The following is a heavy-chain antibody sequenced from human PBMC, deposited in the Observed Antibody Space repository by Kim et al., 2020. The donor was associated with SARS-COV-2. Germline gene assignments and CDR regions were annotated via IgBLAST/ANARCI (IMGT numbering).Heavy chain of an antibody. V-gene: IGHV3-48*02. J-gene: IGHJ4*01. D-gene: IGHD1-26*01. CDR1: EFKFESYS. CDR2: ISGSGSTI. CDR3: ARDVDSGRYFWFFDS. Sequence: GGSLRLSCAASEFKFESYSMNWVRQAPGKGLEWIAYISGSGSTILYADSVRGRFIISRDNAKNSLYLQMNSLRDDDTALYYCARDVDSGRYFWFFDSWG.